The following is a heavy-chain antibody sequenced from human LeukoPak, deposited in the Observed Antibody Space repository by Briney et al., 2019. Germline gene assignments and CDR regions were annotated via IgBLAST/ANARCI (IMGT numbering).Heavy chain of an antibody. J-gene: IGHJ4*02. CDR3: ATSYYFGSGSYGYLDY. Sequence: PGGSLRLSCAASGFTFCSKYMSWVRQTPGKGLWWVALIYSSGDTYTADSVKGRFTISRDNSENTLYLQMASLKAEDTAVYYCATSYYFGSGSYGYLDYWGQGTLVTVSS. V-gene: IGHV3-53*01. CDR2: IYSSGDT. CDR1: GFTFCSKY. D-gene: IGHD3-10*01.